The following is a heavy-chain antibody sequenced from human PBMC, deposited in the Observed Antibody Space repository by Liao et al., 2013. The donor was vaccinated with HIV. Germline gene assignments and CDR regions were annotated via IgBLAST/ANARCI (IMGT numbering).Heavy chain of an antibody. D-gene: IGHD3-16*02. CDR3: ARESVVISDLPSYYSYYMDV. CDR2: IYYSGIT. J-gene: IGHJ6*03. Sequence: QVQLQESGPGLVKPSQTLSLTCTVSGGSVRSGSYYWSWLRQPPGKGLEWIGYIYYSGITYYNPSLKSRVTISLDTSKNQFSLNLTSVTAADTALYYCARESVVISDLPSYYSYYMDVWGKGTTVIVSS. CDR1: GGSVRSGSYY. V-gene: IGHV4-31*03.